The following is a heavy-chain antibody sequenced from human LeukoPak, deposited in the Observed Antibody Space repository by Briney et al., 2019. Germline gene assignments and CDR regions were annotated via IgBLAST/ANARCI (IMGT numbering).Heavy chain of an antibody. CDR2: INPNSGGT. J-gene: IGHJ4*02. Sequence: ASVKVSCKASGYTFTGYYMHWVRQAPGQGLEWMGWINPNSGGTNYAQKFQGRVTMTRDTSISTAYMELSRLRSDDTAVYYCARGWAPNYDILTGYLNWGQGPLVTISS. D-gene: IGHD3-9*01. CDR1: GYTFTGYY. CDR3: ARGWAPNYDILTGYLN. V-gene: IGHV1-2*02.